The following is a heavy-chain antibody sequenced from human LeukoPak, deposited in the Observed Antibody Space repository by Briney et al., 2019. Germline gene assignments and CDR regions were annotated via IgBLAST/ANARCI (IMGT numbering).Heavy chain of an antibody. V-gene: IGHV4-39*01. CDR3: ARGLDTAMVEQYYFDY. J-gene: IGHJ4*02. CDR2: IYYSGST. CDR1: GGSISSSSYY. D-gene: IGHD5-18*01. Sequence: ESGPTLVKPSETLSLTCTVSGGSISSSSYYWGWIRQPPGKGLEWIGSIYYSGSTYYNPSLKSRVTISVDTSKNQFSLKLSSVTAADTAVYYCARGLDTAMVEQYYFDYWGQGTLVPVSS.